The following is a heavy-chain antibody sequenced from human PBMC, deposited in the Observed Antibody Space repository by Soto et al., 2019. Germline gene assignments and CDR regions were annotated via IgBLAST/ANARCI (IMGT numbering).Heavy chain of an antibody. CDR2: INPSGGST. V-gene: IGHV1-46*01. CDR1: GYTFTSYY. Sequence: ASVKVSCKASGYTFTSYYTHWVRQAPGQGLEWMGIINPSGGSTSYAQKFQGRVTMTRDTSTSTVYMEMSSLRSEDTAVYYCARDPGCSGGSCGEVDYWGQGTLVTVSS. D-gene: IGHD2-15*01. CDR3: ARDPGCSGGSCGEVDY. J-gene: IGHJ4*02.